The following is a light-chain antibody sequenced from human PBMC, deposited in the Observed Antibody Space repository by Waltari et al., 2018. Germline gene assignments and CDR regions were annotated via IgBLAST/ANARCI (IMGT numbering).Light chain of an antibody. Sequence: EIVLTQSPDTLSLSPGETASLSCRASQTVYNYLDWYQQKPGQAPRLLIYGASNRAPGIPVRFSASGSGTDFTLTISSLESEDFAVYYCHQRRNWPLTFGGGTKVEIK. CDR1: QTVYNY. J-gene: IGKJ4*01. CDR2: GAS. V-gene: IGKV3-11*01. CDR3: HQRRNWPLT.